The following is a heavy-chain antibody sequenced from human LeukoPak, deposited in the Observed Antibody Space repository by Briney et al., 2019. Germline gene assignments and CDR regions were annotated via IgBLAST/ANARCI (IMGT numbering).Heavy chain of an antibody. Sequence: PGGSLRLSCAASGFTFSDYYMSWIRQAPGKGLQWVSVIYSGGNTYYADSVKGRFTISRDNSKNTLYLQMNSLRAEDTAVYYCAREGSRDFWSGPVYYFDYWGQGTLVTVSS. D-gene: IGHD3-3*01. CDR1: GFTFSDYY. CDR2: IYSGGNT. CDR3: AREGSRDFWSGPVYYFDY. V-gene: IGHV3-53*01. J-gene: IGHJ4*02.